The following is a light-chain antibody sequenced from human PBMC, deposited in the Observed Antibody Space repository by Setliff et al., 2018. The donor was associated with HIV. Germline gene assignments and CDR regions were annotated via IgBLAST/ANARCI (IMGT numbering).Light chain of an antibody. CDR2: DVT. V-gene: IGLV2-14*01. Sequence: QSALTQVASVSGSPGQSITISCTGTSSDVGGHDYVSWYQQHPDKAPKLIIYDVTNRPSGISDRFSGSKSGNTASLTISGLQTEDAATYFCSSYTTSTTLVYVFGTGTKVTV. CDR1: SSDVGGHDY. CDR3: SSYTTSTTLVYV. J-gene: IGLJ1*01.